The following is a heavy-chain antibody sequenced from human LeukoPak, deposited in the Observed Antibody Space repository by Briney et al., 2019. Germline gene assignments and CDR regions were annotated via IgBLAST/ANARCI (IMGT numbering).Heavy chain of an antibody. V-gene: IGHV4-39*01. J-gene: IGHJ3*02. CDR2: IYYSGST. D-gene: IGHD1-7*01. CDR3: ARLITGTTTAFDI. CDR1: GGSISSSGYY. Sequence: ESSETLSLTCTVSGGSISSSGYYWGWIRQPPGKGLEWIGSIYYSGSTYYNPSLKSRVTISVDTSKNQFSLKLSPVTGADTAVYYCARLITGTTTAFDIWGQGTMVTVSS.